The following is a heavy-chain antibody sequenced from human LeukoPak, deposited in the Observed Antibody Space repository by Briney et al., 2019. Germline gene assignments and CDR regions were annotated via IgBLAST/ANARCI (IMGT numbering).Heavy chain of an antibody. CDR3: ARGGSGTSWYWYY. CDR1: GGSITSDY. J-gene: IGHJ4*02. CDR2: IHYSGNT. V-gene: IGHV4-59*08. D-gene: IGHD6-13*01. Sequence: SETLSLTCTVSGGSITSDYWSWIRQPPGKGLEWIGYIHYSGNTKYNPSLESRVTMSVDTSKNQFSLKVSSVTAADTAVYYCARGGSGTSWYWYYWGQGTLVTVSS.